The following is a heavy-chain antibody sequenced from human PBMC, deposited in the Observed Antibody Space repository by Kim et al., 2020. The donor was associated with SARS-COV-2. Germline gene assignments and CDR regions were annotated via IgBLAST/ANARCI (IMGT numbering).Heavy chain of an antibody. CDR2: IRSKAYGGTI. CDR1: GFTFGDYT. D-gene: IGHD3-16*01. V-gene: IGHV3-49*03. Sequence: GGSLRLSCTASGFTFGDYTMSWFRQAPGKGLEWVGFIRSKAYGGTIEYAASVKGRLTISRDDSKSVAYLQMNSLKTEDTAVYYCTKNQSPERVGFYYYYHGMDVWGQGTTVTVSS. J-gene: IGHJ6*02. CDR3: TKNQSPERVGFYYYYHGMDV.